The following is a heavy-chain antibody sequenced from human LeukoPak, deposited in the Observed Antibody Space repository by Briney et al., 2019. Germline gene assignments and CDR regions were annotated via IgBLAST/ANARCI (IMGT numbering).Heavy chain of an antibody. Sequence: ASVKVSCKASGYIFTSYGIGCVRQAPGQGLEWMGWISAYNGNTSYAQKLQGRVTMTTDTSTSTAYMELRSLRSDDTAVYYCARDLSPLGRCSNYWGQGTLVTVSS. V-gene: IGHV1-18*01. CDR3: ARDLSPLGRCSNY. CDR1: GYIFTSYG. D-gene: IGHD2-15*01. CDR2: ISAYNGNT. J-gene: IGHJ4*02.